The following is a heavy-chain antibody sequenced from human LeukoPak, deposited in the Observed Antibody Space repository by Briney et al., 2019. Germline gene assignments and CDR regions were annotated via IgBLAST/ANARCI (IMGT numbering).Heavy chain of an antibody. CDR1: GGSISSHC. CDR3: ARRRTTGLSGYMDV. Sequence: ASETLSLTCSVSGGSISSHCWSWIRQPPGKGLEWIGYIFYSGSTDYNPSLKSRVTISVDTSKNQFSLKLSSVTAADTAVYYCARRRTTGLSGYMDVWGKGTTVTVSS. D-gene: IGHD2-2*01. J-gene: IGHJ6*03. CDR2: IFYSGST. V-gene: IGHV4-59*08.